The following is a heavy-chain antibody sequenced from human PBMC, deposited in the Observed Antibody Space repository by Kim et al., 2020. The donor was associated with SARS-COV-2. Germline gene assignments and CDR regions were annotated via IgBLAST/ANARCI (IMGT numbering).Heavy chain of an antibody. V-gene: IGHV7-4-1*02. Sequence: NPGNPTYAPGFTGRFVFSLDTSVSTAYLQISSLKAEDTAVYYCARDAGMGYWGQGTLVTVSP. D-gene: IGHD6-13*01. CDR3: ARDAGMGY. J-gene: IGHJ4*02. CDR2: NPGNP.